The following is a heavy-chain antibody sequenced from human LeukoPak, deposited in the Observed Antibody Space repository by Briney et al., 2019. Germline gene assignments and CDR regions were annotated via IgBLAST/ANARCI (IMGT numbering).Heavy chain of an antibody. D-gene: IGHD3/OR15-3a*01. V-gene: IGHV3-23*01. Sequence: AGGSLRLSCAASGFTFSSYAMSWVRQAPGKGLEWFSAISGSGGSTYYADSVKGRFTISRDNSKNTLYLQMNSLRAEDTAVYYCARALHRDWDWGQGTLVTVSS. J-gene: IGHJ4*02. CDR1: GFTFSSYA. CDR2: ISGSGGST. CDR3: ARALHRDWD.